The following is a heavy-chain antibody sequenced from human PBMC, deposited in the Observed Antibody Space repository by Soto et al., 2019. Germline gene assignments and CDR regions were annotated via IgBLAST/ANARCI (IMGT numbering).Heavy chain of an antibody. CDR2: ISAYNGNT. D-gene: IGHD3-3*01. Sequence: QVQLVQSGGEVKKPGASVKVSCKASGYTFTSYGISWVRQAPGQGLEWMGWISAYNGNTNYAQKFQGRVTMTTDTSTSTADMELRSLRSDDTAVYYCARVYDYWSGYHPNEYFQHWGQGTLVTVSS. CDR3: ARVYDYWSGYHPNEYFQH. CDR1: GYTFTSYG. J-gene: IGHJ1*01. V-gene: IGHV1-18*04.